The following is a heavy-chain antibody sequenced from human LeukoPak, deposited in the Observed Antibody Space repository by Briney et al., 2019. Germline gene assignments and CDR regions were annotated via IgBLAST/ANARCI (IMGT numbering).Heavy chain of an antibody. CDR2: IYYSGST. J-gene: IGHJ4*02. CDR1: GGSISSSSYY. Sequence: SETLSLTCTVSGGSISSSSYYWGWIRQPPGKGLEWIGSIYYSGSTYYNPSLKSRVTISVDTSKNQFSLKLSSVTAADTAVYYCARAVAGTDGRPHRGYFDYWGQGTLVTVSS. V-gene: IGHV4-39*07. CDR3: ARAVAGTDGRPHRGYFDY. D-gene: IGHD6-19*01.